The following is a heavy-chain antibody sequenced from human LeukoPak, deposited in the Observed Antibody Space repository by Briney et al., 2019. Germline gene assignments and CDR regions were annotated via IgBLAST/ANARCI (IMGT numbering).Heavy chain of an antibody. D-gene: IGHD6-13*01. Sequence: ASVKVPCKASGYTFTSYDINWVRQATGQGLEWMGWMNPNSGNTGYAQKFQGRVTMTRNTSISTAYMELSSLRSEDTAVYYCARGRIAAAGYPFDYWGQGTLVTVSS. CDR1: GYTFTSYD. V-gene: IGHV1-8*01. CDR2: MNPNSGNT. J-gene: IGHJ4*02. CDR3: ARGRIAAAGYPFDY.